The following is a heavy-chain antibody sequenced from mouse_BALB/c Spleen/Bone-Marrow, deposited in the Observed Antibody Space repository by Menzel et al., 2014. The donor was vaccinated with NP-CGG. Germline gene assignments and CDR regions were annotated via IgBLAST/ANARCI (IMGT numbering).Heavy chain of an antibody. CDR1: GYTFTNFW. J-gene: IGHJ4*01. Sequence: DLVKPGASVKLSCKASGYTFTNFWINWIKQRPGQGLEWIGRIAPGSGTTYYNEMFKGKATLTVDTSSSTAYIQLSSLSSEDSAVYFCARYDYAMDCWDKEPQSPSP. CDR3: ARYDYAMDC. CDR2: IAPGSGTT. V-gene: IGHV1S41*01. D-gene: IGHD2-3*01.